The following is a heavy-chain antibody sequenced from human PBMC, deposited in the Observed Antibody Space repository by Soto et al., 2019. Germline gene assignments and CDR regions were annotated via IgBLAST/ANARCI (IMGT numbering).Heavy chain of an antibody. CDR1: VCSISSGYY. CDR2: IYHSGST. V-gene: IGHV4-38-2*01. CDR3: ARGGYSYGRYYYYYYGMDV. Sequence: ETLSLTCAVSVCSISSGYYWGWIRQPPGKGLEWIGSIYHSGSTYYNPSLKSRVTISVDTSKNQFSLKLSSVTAADTAVYYCARGGYSYGRYYYYYYGMDVRGKGTTVTVSS. D-gene: IGHD5-18*01. J-gene: IGHJ6*04.